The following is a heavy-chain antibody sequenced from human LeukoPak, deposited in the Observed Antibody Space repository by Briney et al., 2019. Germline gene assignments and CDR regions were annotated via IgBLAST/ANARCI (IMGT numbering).Heavy chain of an antibody. V-gene: IGHV4-34*01. J-gene: IGHJ4*02. CDR3: ARGSSWFDY. CDR2: INHSGST. CDR1: GGSFSGYY. Sequence: PSETLSLTCAVYGGSFSGYYWSWTRQPPGKGLEWIGEINHSGSTNYNPSLKSRVTISVDTSKNQFSLKLSSVTAADTAVYYCARGSSWFDYWGQGTLVTVSS. D-gene: IGHD6-13*01.